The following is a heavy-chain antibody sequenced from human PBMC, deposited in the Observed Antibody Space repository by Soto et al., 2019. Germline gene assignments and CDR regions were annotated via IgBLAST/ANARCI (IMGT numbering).Heavy chain of an antibody. CDR3: ARASGSHWRGWFDP. Sequence: ASVKVSGKASGYTFTSYGISWVRQAPGQGLEWMGWISAYNGNTNYAQKLQGRVTMTTGTSTSTAYMELRSLRSDDTAVYYCARASGSHWRGWFDPWGQGTLVTVSS. V-gene: IGHV1-18*04. D-gene: IGHD1-26*01. CDR1: GYTFTSYG. J-gene: IGHJ5*02. CDR2: ISAYNGNT.